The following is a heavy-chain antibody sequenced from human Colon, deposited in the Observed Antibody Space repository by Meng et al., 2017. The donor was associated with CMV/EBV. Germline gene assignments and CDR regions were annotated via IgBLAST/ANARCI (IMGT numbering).Heavy chain of an antibody. CDR3: TRTFRYYFDY. D-gene: IGHD2/OR15-2a*01. Sequence: GESLKISCATSGFIFSDHNINWVRQAPGKGLEWVASISSSGTYIYYADSVQGRFTISRDNAKNSVHLLMNGLRADDAAVYYCTRTFRYYFDYWGQGTLVTVSS. CDR1: GFIFSDHN. CDR2: ISSSGTYI. J-gene: IGHJ4*02. V-gene: IGHV3-21*01.